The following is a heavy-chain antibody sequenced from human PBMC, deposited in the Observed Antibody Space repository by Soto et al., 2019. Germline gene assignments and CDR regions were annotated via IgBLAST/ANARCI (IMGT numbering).Heavy chain of an antibody. CDR1: GDSLNSDNW. D-gene: IGHD5-18*01. CDR2: VYHSGST. Sequence: SESLSLTCVVSGDSLNSDNWWSWVRQPPGKGLEWIGEVYHSGSTNYNPSLKSRVIMSVDKSKNQFFLKLRSVTAADTAVYYCATMVRLDAARYWFDPWGRGTLVTVSS. J-gene: IGHJ5*02. V-gene: IGHV4-4*02. CDR3: ATMVRLDAARYWFDP.